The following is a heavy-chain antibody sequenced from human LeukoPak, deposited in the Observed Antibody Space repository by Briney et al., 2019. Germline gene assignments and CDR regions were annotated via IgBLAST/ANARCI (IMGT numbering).Heavy chain of an antibody. CDR2: MNPNSGNT. CDR1: GYTFTSYD. D-gene: IGHD2-2*01. V-gene: IGHV1-8*01. CDR3: ARGYYCSSTSCWGRPDY. J-gene: IGHJ4*02. Sequence: ASVKVSCKASGYTFTSYDTNWVRQANGQGLEWMGWMNPNSGNTGYAQKFQGRVTMTRNTSISTAYMELSSLRSEDTAVYYCARGYYCSSTSCWGRPDYWGQGTLVTVSS.